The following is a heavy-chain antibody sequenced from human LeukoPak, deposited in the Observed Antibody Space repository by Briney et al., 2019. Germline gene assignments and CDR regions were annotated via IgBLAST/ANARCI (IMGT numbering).Heavy chain of an antibody. CDR3: AKALGGSGWRFEY. V-gene: IGHV5-51*01. CDR2: IYPGDSDT. J-gene: IGHJ4*02. D-gene: IGHD6-19*01. CDR1: GCTFATYW. Sequence: HGESLKISCKASGCTFATYWIAWVRQVPGKGLEFMGVIYPGDSDTRYRPSFQGQVTISADKSITTAYLQWSSLKASDTAIYYCAKALGGSGWRFEYWGQGTLVIVSS.